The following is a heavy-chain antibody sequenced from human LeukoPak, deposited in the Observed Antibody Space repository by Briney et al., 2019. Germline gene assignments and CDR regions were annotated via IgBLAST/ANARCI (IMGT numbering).Heavy chain of an antibody. CDR2: IDTDGSFT. J-gene: IGHJ4*02. CDR3: IRGTVGAPGNEY. V-gene: IGHV3-74*01. D-gene: IGHD1-26*01. CDR1: GFTFSSYW. Sequence: GGSLRLSCAASGFTFSSYWMHWVRQAPGKGLVWVSRIDTDGSFTIYADSVRGRFTISRDNAKNTLYLQMSSLRAEDTAVYYCIRGTVGAPGNEYWGQGTLVTVSS.